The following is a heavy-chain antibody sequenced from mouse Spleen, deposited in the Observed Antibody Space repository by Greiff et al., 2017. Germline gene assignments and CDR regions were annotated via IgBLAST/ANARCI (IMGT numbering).Heavy chain of an antibody. Sequence: EVQVVESGPELVKPGASVKMSCKASGYTFTDYNMHWVKQSHGKSLEWIGYINPNNGGTSYNQKFKGKATLTVNKSSSTAYMELRSLTAEDSAVYYCARKRNDHGGDYYAMDYWGQGTSVTVSS. CDR2: INPNNGGT. J-gene: IGHJ4*01. CDR3: ARKRNDHGGDYYAMDY. V-gene: IGHV1-22*01. CDR1: GYTFTDYN. D-gene: IGHD2-4*01.